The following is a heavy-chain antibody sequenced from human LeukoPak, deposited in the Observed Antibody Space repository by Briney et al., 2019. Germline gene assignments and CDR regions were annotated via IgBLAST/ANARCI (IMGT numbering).Heavy chain of an antibody. CDR2: IKQDGSEK. Sequence: GGSLRLSCAASGFTFSRYWMSWVRQAPGKGLEWVGNIKQDGSEKYYVDSVKGRFTISRDNAKNSLYLQMNSLRAEDTAVYYCAREGDTYYYGSGSAFDIWGQGTMVTVSS. J-gene: IGHJ3*02. CDR1: GFTFSRYW. D-gene: IGHD3-10*01. CDR3: AREGDTYYYGSGSAFDI. V-gene: IGHV3-7*01.